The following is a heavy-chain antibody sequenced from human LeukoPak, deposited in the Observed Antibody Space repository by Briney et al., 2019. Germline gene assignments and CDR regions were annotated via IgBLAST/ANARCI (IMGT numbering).Heavy chain of an antibody. CDR1: GYSFTRYW. CDR2: IYPGDSDT. CDR3: ARQGNRDNYYYYYMDV. J-gene: IGHJ6*03. Sequence: GESLKISCKGSGYSFTRYWIGWVRQMPGKGLEWMGIIYPGDSDTRYSPSFQGQVTISADKSISTAYLQWSSLKASDTAMYYCARQGNRDNYYYYYMDVWGKGTTVTVSS. D-gene: IGHD1-14*01. V-gene: IGHV5-51*01.